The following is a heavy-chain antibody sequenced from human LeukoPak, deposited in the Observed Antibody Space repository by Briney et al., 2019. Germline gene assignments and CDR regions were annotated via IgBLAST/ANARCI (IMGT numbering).Heavy chain of an antibody. CDR2: IRYDGSNK. CDR3: ARAPLEIVAIDY. Sequence: GGSLRLSCAASGFTFSSYGMHWVRQAPGKGLEWVAFIRYDGSNKYYADSVKGRFTISRDNSKNTLYLQMNSLRAEDTAVYYCARAPLEIVAIDYWGQGTLVAVSS. V-gene: IGHV3-30*02. J-gene: IGHJ4*02. CDR1: GFTFSSYG. D-gene: IGHD5-12*01.